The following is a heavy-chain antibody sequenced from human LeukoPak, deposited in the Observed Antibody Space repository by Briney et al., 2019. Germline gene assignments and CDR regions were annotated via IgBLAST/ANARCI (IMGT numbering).Heavy chain of an antibody. V-gene: IGHV3-7*04. J-gene: IGHJ4*02. CDR3: ARAYYDSSGNY. CDR1: GFTLSSYW. Sequence: PGGSLRLSCAASGFTLSSYWMSWVRQAPGKGLEWVANIKQDGSETYYVDSVKGRFTISRDNAKNSLYLQVNSLRAEDTAVYYCARAYYDSSGNYWGQGTLVTVSS. CDR2: IKQDGSET. D-gene: IGHD3-22*01.